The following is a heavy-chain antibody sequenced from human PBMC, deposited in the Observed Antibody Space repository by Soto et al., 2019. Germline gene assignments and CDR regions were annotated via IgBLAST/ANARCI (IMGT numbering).Heavy chain of an antibody. CDR3: ARSEATGLDY. D-gene: IGHD1-26*01. J-gene: IGHJ4*02. V-gene: IGHV4-4*02. Sequence: QVQLQESGPGLVKPSGTLSLTCTVSGGSMSGSNWWNWVRQSPGKGLEWIGEAHHSGRTNYNPSLKSRVTISVDKSKNHFSLKLSSVTAADTAVYYCARSEATGLDYWGQGTLVTVSS. CDR2: AHHSGRT. CDR1: GGSMSGSNW.